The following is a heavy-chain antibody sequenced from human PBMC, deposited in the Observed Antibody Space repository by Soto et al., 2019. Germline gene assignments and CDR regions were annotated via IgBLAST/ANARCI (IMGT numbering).Heavy chain of an antibody. CDR2: INAGNGNT. CDR3: ARGEGYCSGGTCYRCFDP. V-gene: IGHV1-3*01. D-gene: IGHD2-15*01. Sequence: ASVKVSCKASGYTFTKYALHWVRQAPGQRLEWMGWINAGNGNTKYSQKFQGRVTITRDTSASTSYMQLSSPRSEDTAVYYCARGEGYCSGGTCYRCFDPWGQGTLVTVSS. CDR1: GYTFTKYA. J-gene: IGHJ5*02.